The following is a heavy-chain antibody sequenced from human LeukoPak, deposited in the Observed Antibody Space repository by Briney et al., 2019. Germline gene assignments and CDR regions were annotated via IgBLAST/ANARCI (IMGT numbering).Heavy chain of an antibody. Sequence: SETLSLTCTVSGGSISSSSYYWGWIRQPPGKGLEWIGSIYYSGSTYYNPSLESRVTISVDTSKNQFSLKLSSVTAADTAVYWCARFYRILTGYFDYWGQGTLVTVSS. D-gene: IGHD3-9*01. J-gene: IGHJ4*02. CDR2: IYYSGST. CDR3: ARFYRILTGYFDY. V-gene: IGHV4-39*07. CDR1: GGSISSSSYY.